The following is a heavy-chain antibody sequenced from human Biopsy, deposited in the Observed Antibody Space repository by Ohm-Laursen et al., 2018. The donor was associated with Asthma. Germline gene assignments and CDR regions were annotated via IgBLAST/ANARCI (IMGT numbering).Heavy chain of an antibody. CDR2: HDHEEGGT. CDR1: GYSLTDLS. Sequence: ASVRVSCKISGYSLTDLSMHWVRQAPGQGLEWMGGHDHEEGGTVNARRFQGRVTMTEGTSTDTAYMELSSLSSDDTAVYYCASDFPKDYVRYNFQFWGQGTLVTVSS. D-gene: IGHD4-17*01. V-gene: IGHV1-24*01. CDR3: ASDFPKDYVRYNFQF. J-gene: IGHJ4*02.